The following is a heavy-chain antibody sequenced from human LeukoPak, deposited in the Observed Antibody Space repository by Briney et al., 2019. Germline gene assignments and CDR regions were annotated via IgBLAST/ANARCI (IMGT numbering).Heavy chain of an antibody. CDR1: GYTFTSYD. V-gene: IGHV1-8*01. CDR2: MNPNSGNT. CDR3: ARTYCGGDCSNDAFDI. Sequence: ASVKVSCKASGYTFTSYDINWVRQATGQGLEWMGWMNPNSGNTGYAQKFQGRVTMTRNTSISTAYMELSSLRSEDTAVYYCARTYCGGDCSNDAFDIWGQGIMVTVSS. J-gene: IGHJ3*02. D-gene: IGHD2-21*02.